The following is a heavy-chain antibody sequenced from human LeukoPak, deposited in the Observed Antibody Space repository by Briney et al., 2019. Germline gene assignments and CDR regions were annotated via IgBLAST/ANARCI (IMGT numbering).Heavy chain of an antibody. D-gene: IGHD6-13*01. Sequence: PSETLSLTCTVSGGSISSYYWSWIRQPPGKGLEWIGYIYYIGSTNYNPSLKSRVTISVDTSKNQFSLKLSSVTAADTAVYYCARDRSSWKVDAFDIWGQGTMVTVSS. V-gene: IGHV4-59*01. J-gene: IGHJ3*02. CDR1: GGSISSYY. CDR3: ARDRSSWKVDAFDI. CDR2: IYYIGST.